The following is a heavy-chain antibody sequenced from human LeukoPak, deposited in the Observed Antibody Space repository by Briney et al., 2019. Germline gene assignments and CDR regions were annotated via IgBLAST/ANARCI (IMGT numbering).Heavy chain of an antibody. Sequence: KPSETLSLTCTVSGGSISSYYWSWIRQPPGKGLEWIGYIYYSGSTNYNPSLKSRVTISVDTSKNQFSLKLSSVTAADTAVYYCARGGLSSSFFGGTSNWFDPWGQGTLVTVSS. CDR1: GGSISSYY. J-gene: IGHJ5*02. CDR2: IYYSGST. D-gene: IGHD6-13*01. CDR3: ARGGLSSSFFGGTSNWFDP. V-gene: IGHV4-59*01.